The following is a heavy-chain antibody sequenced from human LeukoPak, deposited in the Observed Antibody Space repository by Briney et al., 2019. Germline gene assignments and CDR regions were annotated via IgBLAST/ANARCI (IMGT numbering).Heavy chain of an antibody. CDR3: VRDRMGAIMYFDV. CDR2: IRYDGSNK. J-gene: IGHJ2*01. D-gene: IGHD3-10*01. Sequence: PGGSLRLSCAASGFTFSSYSMNWVRQAPGKGLEWVAFIRYDGSNKYYADSVKGRFTISRDNSRDRLYLETNSLRAEDTAVYYCVRDRMGAIMYFDVWGRGTLVTVSS. CDR1: GFTFSSYS. V-gene: IGHV3-30*02.